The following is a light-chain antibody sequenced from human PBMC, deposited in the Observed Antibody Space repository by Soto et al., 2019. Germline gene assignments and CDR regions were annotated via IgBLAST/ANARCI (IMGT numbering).Light chain of an antibody. Sequence: DIPMTQSPSTLSASVGDRVTITCRASQSISSWLAWYQQKPGKAPKLLIYKASSLESGVPSRFSGSGSGTEFTLTISSLQPDDFATYYCQPYNSYWTFGQGNKVEIK. CDR3: QPYNSYWT. J-gene: IGKJ1*01. V-gene: IGKV1-5*03. CDR2: KAS. CDR1: QSISSW.